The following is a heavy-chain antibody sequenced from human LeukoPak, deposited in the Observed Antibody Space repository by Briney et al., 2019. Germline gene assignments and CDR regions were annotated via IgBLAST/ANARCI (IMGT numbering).Heavy chain of an antibody. CDR1: GYTFTSYW. J-gene: IGHJ2*01. CDR2: IYPGDSET. CDR3: ARPSGTEMVTYWYFDL. V-gene: IGHV5-51*01. Sequence: KVSCKASGYTFTSYWIGWVRQMPGKGLEWVGLIYPGDSETRYSPSFQGQVTISADKSISTAYLQWSSLKASDTAMYYCARPSGTEMVTYWYFDLWGRGALVTVSS. D-gene: IGHD5-24*01.